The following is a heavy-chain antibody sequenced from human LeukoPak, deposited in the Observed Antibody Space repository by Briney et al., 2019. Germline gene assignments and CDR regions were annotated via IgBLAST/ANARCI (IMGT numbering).Heavy chain of an antibody. CDR3: ARGLFWSGYLDYGMDV. V-gene: IGHV3-66*02. Sequence: GGSLRLSCAASGLTVSSNYMSWVRQAPGKGLEWVSIIYSGDSTYYADSVKGRFTISRDNSKNTLYLQMNSLRAEDTAVYYCARGLFWSGYLDYGMDVWGQGTTVTVSS. D-gene: IGHD3-3*01. CDR2: IYSGDST. CDR1: GLTVSSNY. J-gene: IGHJ6*02.